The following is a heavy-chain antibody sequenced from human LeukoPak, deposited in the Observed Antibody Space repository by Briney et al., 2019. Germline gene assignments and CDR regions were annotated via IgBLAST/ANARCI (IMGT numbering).Heavy chain of an antibody. CDR3: AKDTGATLYYFDY. CDR2: ISYGGDNE. J-gene: IGHJ4*02. D-gene: IGHD1-26*01. Sequence: GRSLRRSSAASGFTFSSYSMLWVRQAPGKGPEWVALISYGGDNEYYADSVKGRFPISRDNYKNTLYLQMNSLRAEDTAVYYCAKDTGATLYYFDYGGRGIVVSV. V-gene: IGHV3-30*18. CDR1: GFTFSSYS.